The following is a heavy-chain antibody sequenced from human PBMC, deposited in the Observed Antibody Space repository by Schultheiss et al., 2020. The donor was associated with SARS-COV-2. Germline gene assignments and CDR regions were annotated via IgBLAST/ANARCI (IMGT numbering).Heavy chain of an antibody. CDR3: ARDRYDFWSGYVSYWYFDL. V-gene: IGHV1-69*13. Sequence: SVKVSCKASGGTFGSYAMSWVRQAPGQGLEWLGTVIPIFGTANYAQKFQGRVTITADESTSTAYMELSSLRSEDTAVYYCARDRYDFWSGYVSYWYFDLWGRGTLVTVSS. CDR1: GGTFGSYA. D-gene: IGHD3-3*01. J-gene: IGHJ2*01. CDR2: VIPIFGTA.